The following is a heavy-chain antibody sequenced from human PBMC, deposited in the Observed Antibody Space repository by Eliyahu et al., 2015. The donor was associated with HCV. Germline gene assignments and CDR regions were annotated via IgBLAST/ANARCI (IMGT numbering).Heavy chain of an antibody. V-gene: IGHV3-7*03. D-gene: IGHD6-6*01. J-gene: IGHJ4*02. CDR2: IKQDGSVK. Sequence: EVQLVESGGGLVQPGGSLRLSCAASGFTFTNYWMTWIXVPPGPGKGREWVANIKQDGSVKYYVDSLKGRFTISRDNTKKSLYLQMNSLRADDTAVYYCARIGYSSSSLDYWGQGTLLIVSS. CDR3: ARIGYSSSSLDY. CDR1: GFTFTNYW.